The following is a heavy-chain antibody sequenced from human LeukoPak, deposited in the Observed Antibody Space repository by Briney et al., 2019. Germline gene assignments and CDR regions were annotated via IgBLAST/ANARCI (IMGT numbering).Heavy chain of an antibody. CDR1: GGTFSSYA. J-gene: IGHJ4*02. Sequence: SVKVSCKASGGTFSSYAISWVRQAPGQGLEWMGRIIPIFGTANYAQKFQGRVTVTTDESTSTAYMELSSLRSEDTAVYYCASFQGSSSPFDYWGQGTLVTVSS. CDR3: ASFQGSSSPFDY. CDR2: IIPIFGTA. D-gene: IGHD6-13*01. V-gene: IGHV1-69*05.